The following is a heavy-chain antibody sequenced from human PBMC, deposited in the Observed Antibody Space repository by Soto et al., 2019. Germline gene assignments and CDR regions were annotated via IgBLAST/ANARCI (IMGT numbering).Heavy chain of an antibody. V-gene: IGHV1-69*13. D-gene: IGHD3-22*01. Sequence: ASVKVSCKASGVTSSSYAISWVRQSPGQGLEWMGGIIPIFGTANYAQKFQGRVTITADESTSTAYMELSSLRSEDTAVYYCARVHYDSSGYDENWFDPWGQGTLVTVSS. CDR2: IIPIFGTA. CDR1: GVTSSSYA. J-gene: IGHJ5*02. CDR3: ARVHYDSSGYDENWFDP.